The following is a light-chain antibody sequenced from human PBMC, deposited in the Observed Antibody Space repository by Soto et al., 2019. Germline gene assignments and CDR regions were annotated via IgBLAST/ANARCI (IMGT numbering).Light chain of an antibody. CDR1: QSVSSSY. CDR2: GAS. CDR3: QQDYSLPRT. V-gene: IGKV3D-7*01. J-gene: IGKJ1*01. Sequence: PGERVTLSCRASQSVSSSYLTWYQQKPGQAPRLLIYGASTRATSIPARFSGSGSGTDFTLTISSLQPEDFAVYYCQQDYSLPRTFGQGTKVDIK.